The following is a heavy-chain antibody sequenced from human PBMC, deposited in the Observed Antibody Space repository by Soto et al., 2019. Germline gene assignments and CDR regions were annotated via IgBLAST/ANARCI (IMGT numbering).Heavy chain of an antibody. J-gene: IGHJ5*02. CDR1: GFTFSSYW. CDR2: INQDGSET. V-gene: IGHV3-7*03. CDR3: AREYRLMWFGKRERGNNWFDP. D-gene: IGHD3-10*01. Sequence: GGSLRLSCAASGFTFSSYWMTWVRQSPGQGLEWVANINQDGSETYYADAVKGRFTISRDNAKSSLSVQMNSLRAEDTAVYYCAREYRLMWFGKRERGNNWFDPWGPGTRVTVSS.